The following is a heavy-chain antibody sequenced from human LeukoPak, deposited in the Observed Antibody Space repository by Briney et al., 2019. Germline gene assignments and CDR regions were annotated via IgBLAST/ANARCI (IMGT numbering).Heavy chain of an antibody. Sequence: PGGSLTLSCAASGFSFRSYAMNWVRQAPGRGLEWVSSISGSGNSPYYADFVKGRFTISRDNSKSTLYLQMNSLRAEDTAVYYCASGREGYNTAFGYWGQGTLLTVSS. CDR1: GFSFRSYA. CDR3: ASGREGYNTAFGY. CDR2: ISGSGNSP. J-gene: IGHJ4*02. V-gene: IGHV3-23*01. D-gene: IGHD5-24*01.